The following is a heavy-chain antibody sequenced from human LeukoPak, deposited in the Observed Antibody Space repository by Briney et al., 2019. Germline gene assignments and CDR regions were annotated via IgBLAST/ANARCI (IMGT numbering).Heavy chain of an antibody. CDR1: GFTFSSYG. V-gene: IGHV3-30*18. J-gene: IGHJ4*02. CDR3: AKGTRGVIIPNFDY. D-gene: IGHD3-10*01. Sequence: PGGSLRLSCAASGFTFSSYGMHWVRQAPGKGLEWVAVISYDGSNKYYADSVKGRFTISRDNSKNTLYLQMNSLRAEDTAVYYCAKGTRGVIIPNFDYWGRGTLVTVSS. CDR2: ISYDGSNK.